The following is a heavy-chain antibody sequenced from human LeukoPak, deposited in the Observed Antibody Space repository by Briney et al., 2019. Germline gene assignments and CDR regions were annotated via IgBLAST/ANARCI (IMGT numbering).Heavy chain of an antibody. V-gene: IGHV3-7*01. Sequence: GGSLRLSCAASEFTFSTYWMTWVHQAPGKGLEWVADIKQDGSEKYYVDSVKGRFTISRQNAKKSLFLQMNSLRAEDTAVYYCARHRSGGSQDDAFDIWGQGTLVTVSS. CDR1: EFTFSTYW. CDR3: ARHRSGGSQDDAFDI. D-gene: IGHD2-15*01. CDR2: IKQDGSEK. J-gene: IGHJ3*02.